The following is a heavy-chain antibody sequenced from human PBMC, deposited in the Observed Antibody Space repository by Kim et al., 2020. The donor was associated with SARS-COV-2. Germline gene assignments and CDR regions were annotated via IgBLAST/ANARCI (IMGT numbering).Heavy chain of an antibody. Sequence: ASVKVSCKVSGYTLTELSMNWVRQAPGKGLEWIGGFDHEQGETVYAQKFQGRVTMTGDTSTDTAYMELSRLRSEDTAVYYCATDGPIRVAEATNHYWGQGTLVTVSS. CDR2: FDHEQGET. CDR3: ATDGPIRVAEATNHY. CDR1: GYTLTELS. J-gene: IGHJ4*02. D-gene: IGHD6-19*01. V-gene: IGHV1-24*01.